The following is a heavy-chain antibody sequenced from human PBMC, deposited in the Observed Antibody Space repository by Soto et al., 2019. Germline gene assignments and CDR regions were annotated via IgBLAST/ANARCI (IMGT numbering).Heavy chain of an antibody. CDR1: GFTFSSYA. CDR3: AKDLTPNSNYEIGWFGP. D-gene: IGHD4-4*01. V-gene: IGHV3-23*01. Sequence: GGSLRLSCAASGFTFSSYAMSWVRQAPGKGLEWVSAISGSGGSTYYADSVKGRFTISRDNSKNTLYLQMNSLRAEDTAVYYCAKDLTPNSNYEIGWFGPWGQGTLVTVSS. J-gene: IGHJ5*02. CDR2: ISGSGGST.